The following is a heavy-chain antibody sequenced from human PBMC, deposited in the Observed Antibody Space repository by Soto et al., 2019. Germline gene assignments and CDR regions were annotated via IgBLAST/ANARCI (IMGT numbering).Heavy chain of an antibody. D-gene: IGHD3-22*01. Sequence: GASVKVSCKASGFTFTSSAVQWVRQARGQRLEWIGWIVVGSGNTNYAQKFQERVTITRDMSTSTAYMELSSLRSEDTALYYCAAGAMIVVAQAHDAFDIWGQGTMVT. CDR2: IVVGSGNT. CDR3: AAGAMIVVAQAHDAFDI. V-gene: IGHV1-58*01. CDR1: GFTFTSSA. J-gene: IGHJ3*02.